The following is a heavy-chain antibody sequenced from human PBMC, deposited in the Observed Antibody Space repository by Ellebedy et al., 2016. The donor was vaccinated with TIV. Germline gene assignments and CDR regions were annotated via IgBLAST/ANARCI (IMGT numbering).Heavy chain of an antibody. CDR3: ARELEENDSSGYYYPFYWYFDL. J-gene: IGHJ2*01. Sequence: AASVKVSCKASGGTFSSYAISWVRQAPGQGLEWMGRIIPILGRTNYAQKFQGRVTITADKSTSTAYMELSSLRSEDTAVYYCARELEENDSSGYYYPFYWYFDLWGRGTLVTVSS. CDR2: IIPILGRT. CDR1: GGTFSSYA. V-gene: IGHV1-69*04. D-gene: IGHD3-22*01.